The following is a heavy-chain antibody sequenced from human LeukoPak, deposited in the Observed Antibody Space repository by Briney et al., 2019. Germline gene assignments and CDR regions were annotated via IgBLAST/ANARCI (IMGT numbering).Heavy chain of an antibody. J-gene: IGHJ4*02. V-gene: IGHV3-33*06. CDR3: AKDRNIVIIPAAIEGFDY. Sequence: GGSLRLSCAASGFTFSSFGMHWVRQAPGKGLEWVAVIWNDGSKKFYADSVKGRFTISRDNHKNAVYLQMNTLRVDDTAVYYCAKDRNIVIIPAAIEGFDYWGLGTLVTVAS. D-gene: IGHD2-2*01. CDR2: IWNDGSKK. CDR1: GFTFSSFG.